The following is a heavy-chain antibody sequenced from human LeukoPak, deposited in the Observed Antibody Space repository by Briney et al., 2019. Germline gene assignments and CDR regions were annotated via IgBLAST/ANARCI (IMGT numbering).Heavy chain of an antibody. CDR3: ASRKGKKYSSSSFDY. CDR2: INHSGST. Sequence: SETLSLTCAVYGGSFSGYYWSWIRQPPGKGLEWIGEINHSGSTNYNPSLKSRVTISVDTSKNQFSLKLSSVTAADTAVYYCASRKGKKYSSSSFDYWGQGTLATVSS. V-gene: IGHV4-34*01. CDR1: GGSFSGYY. D-gene: IGHD6-6*01. J-gene: IGHJ4*02.